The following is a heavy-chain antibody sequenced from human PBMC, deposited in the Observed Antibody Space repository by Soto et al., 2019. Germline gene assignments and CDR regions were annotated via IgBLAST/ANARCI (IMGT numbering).Heavy chain of an antibody. CDR2: IWYDGINK. V-gene: IGHV3-33*01. D-gene: IGHD2-2*01. J-gene: IGHJ6*02. CDR3: ARDQPPTAVESRGNHLDV. Sequence: QVQLVESGGGVVEPGRSLRLSCAASGFTFRNYGMHWVRQAPGKGLEWVAFIWYDGINKYYGDALKGRFTISRDNSKNPLYLQMNRLRVEDTAVYYCARDQPPTAVESRGNHLDVLGPGTTVTVSS. CDR1: GFTFRNYG.